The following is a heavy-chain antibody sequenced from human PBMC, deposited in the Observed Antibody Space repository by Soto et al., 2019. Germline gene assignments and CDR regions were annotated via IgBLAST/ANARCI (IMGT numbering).Heavy chain of an antibody. CDR3: ARDGNFRRGYPYYFDY. Sequence: GGSLRLSCAASGFTFSSYAMNWVRQAPGKGLEWVAAIRDDGSKEYYADSVKGRFTISRDNSKNTLYLQMNSLRAEDTAVYYCARDGNFRRGYPYYFDYWGQGTLVNVSS. V-gene: IGHV3-33*08. CDR1: GFTFSSYA. J-gene: IGHJ4*02. CDR2: IRDDGSKE. D-gene: IGHD3-3*01.